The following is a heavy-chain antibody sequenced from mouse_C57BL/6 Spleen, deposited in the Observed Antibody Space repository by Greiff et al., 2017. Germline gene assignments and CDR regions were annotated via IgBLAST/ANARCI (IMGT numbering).Heavy chain of an antibody. V-gene: IGHV1-54*01. CDR1: GYAFTNYL. CDR2: INPGSGGT. D-gene: IGHD2-3*01. J-gene: IGHJ3*01. CDR3: ARSGDGYYIWFAY. Sequence: QVQLQQSGAELVRPGTSVKVSCKASGYAFTNYLIEWVKQRPGQGLEWIGVINPGSGGTNYNEKFKGKATLTADKSSSTAYMQLSSLTSEDSAVYFCARSGDGYYIWFAYWGQGTLVTVSA.